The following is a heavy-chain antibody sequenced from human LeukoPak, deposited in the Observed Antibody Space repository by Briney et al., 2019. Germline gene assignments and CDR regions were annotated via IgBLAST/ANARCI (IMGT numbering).Heavy chain of an antibody. CDR3: ASGRRNYYGSGSYYYYYMDV. CDR1: GGSMSSYY. D-gene: IGHD3-10*01. Sequence: SETLSLTCTVSGGSMSSYYWSWIRQPPGKGLEWIGYIYYSGSTNYNPSLKSRVTISVDTSKNQFSLKLSSVTAADTAVYYCASGRRNYYGSGSYYYYYMDVWGKGTTVTASS. V-gene: IGHV4-59*01. CDR2: IYYSGST. J-gene: IGHJ6*03.